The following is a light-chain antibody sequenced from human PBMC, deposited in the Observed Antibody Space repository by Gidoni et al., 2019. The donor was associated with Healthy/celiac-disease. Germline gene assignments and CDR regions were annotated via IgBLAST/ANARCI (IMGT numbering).Light chain of an antibody. CDR3: QHSNSYPYT. CDR1: QTISSW. CDR2: EAS. Sequence: DIQMTQSPSTLSASVGARGTITCQASQTISSWFAWYQQKPGKAPKLLIYEASSLESGVPSRFSGSGSGTEFTLTISSLRPDDFATYYCQHSNSYPYTFGQGTKLEIK. J-gene: IGKJ2*01. V-gene: IGKV1-5*03.